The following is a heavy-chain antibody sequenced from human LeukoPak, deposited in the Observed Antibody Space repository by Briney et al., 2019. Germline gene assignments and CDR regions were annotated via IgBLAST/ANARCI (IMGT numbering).Heavy chain of an antibody. D-gene: IGHD5-18*01. CDR2: INHSGST. CDR1: GGTFSGYY. V-gene: IGHV4-34*01. J-gene: IGHJ4*02. CDR3: ARGGVDTLEHYFDY. Sequence: SETLSLTCAVYGGTFSGYYWSWVRQPPGKGLEWMGEINHSGSTKYNPSLKSQVTISVDTSNNQFSLKLRSVTAADTAVYYCARGGVDTLEHYFDYWGQGTLVTVSS.